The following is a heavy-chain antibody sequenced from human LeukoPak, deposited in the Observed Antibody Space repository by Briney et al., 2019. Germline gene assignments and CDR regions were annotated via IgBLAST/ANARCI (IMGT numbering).Heavy chain of an antibody. D-gene: IGHD6-13*01. V-gene: IGHV4-59*01. CDR3: ARDVYSIAAAGTFDY. CDR1: GGSISSYY. Sequence: PSETLSLTCTVSGGSISSYYWSWIRQPPGKGLEWIGYIYYSGSTNYNPSLKSRVTISVDTSKNQFSLKLSSVTAADTAVYYCARDVYSIAAAGTFDYWGQGTLVTVSS. CDR2: IYYSGST. J-gene: IGHJ4*02.